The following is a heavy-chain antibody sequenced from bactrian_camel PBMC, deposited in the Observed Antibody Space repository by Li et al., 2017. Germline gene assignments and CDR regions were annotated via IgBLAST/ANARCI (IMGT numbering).Heavy chain of an antibody. J-gene: IGHJ4*01. Sequence: QLVESGGGSVQAGGSLRLSCGYTYNGGDMAWFRQAPGKEREGVAGIDSAGRANYADSVKGRFTISLDAAKNTLYLQMNSLRPEDTAMYYCAASLGKTYCHAAFFLSRQRPNFGLMGQGTQVTVS. V-gene: IGHV3S10*01. CDR1: YTYNGGD. D-gene: IGHD5*01. CDR2: IDSAGRA.